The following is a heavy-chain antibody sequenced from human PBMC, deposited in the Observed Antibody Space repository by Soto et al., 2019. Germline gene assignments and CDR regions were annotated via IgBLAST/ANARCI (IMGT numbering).Heavy chain of an antibody. CDR2: ISTSGGST. CDR3: SLSDRYYGMDV. CDR1: GFTFSSYA. J-gene: IGHJ6*02. Sequence: EVQLLESGGGLVQPGGSLRLSCAASGFTFSSYAMSWVRQAPGKGLEWVSSISTSGGSTYYADSVKGRFTISRDNSNNTLYLQMNSLRADYTAVYYCSLSDRYYGMDVWGLGTTVTVCS. V-gene: IGHV3-23*01.